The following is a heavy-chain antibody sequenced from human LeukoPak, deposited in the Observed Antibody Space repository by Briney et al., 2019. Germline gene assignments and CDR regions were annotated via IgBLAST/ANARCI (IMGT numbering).Heavy chain of an antibody. V-gene: IGHV4-38-2*01. Sequence: SETLSLTCAVSGYSISSGYYWGWIRQPPGKGLEWIGSIYNSGSTYYNPSLKSRVTISVDTSKNQFSLKLSSVTAADTAVYYWASLPWELPHYYYYYYMDVWGKGTTVTVSS. CDR3: ASLPWELPHYYYYYYMDV. D-gene: IGHD1-26*01. CDR2: IYNSGST. J-gene: IGHJ6*03. CDR1: GYSISSGYY.